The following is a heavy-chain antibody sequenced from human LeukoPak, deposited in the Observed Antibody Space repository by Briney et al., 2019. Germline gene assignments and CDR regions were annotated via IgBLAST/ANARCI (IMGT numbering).Heavy chain of an antibody. CDR1: GFTFSDYY. CDR2: ISGSGGRS. Sequence: GGSLRLSCAASGFTFSDYYMNWIRQAPGKGLEWVSTISGSGGRSYSEDPVKGRFTISRDNSRNTLYLQMNSLRVEDTAIYYCAKGGPQFFDYWGQGTLVTVSS. V-gene: IGHV3-23*01. D-gene: IGHD5-24*01. J-gene: IGHJ4*02. CDR3: AKGGPQFFDY.